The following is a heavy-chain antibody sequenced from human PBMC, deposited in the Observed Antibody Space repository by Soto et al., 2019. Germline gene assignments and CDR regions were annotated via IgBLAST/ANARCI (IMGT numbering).Heavy chain of an antibody. CDR2: MSYDGSNK. D-gene: IGHD4-17*01. CDR3: ARERDYGGNSGNWFDP. J-gene: IGHJ5*02. V-gene: IGHV3-30*03. CDR1: GFTFSNYD. Sequence: QVQLVESGGGVVQPGRSLRLSCAASGFTFSNYDMHWVRQAPGKGLEWVAVMSYDGSNKYYADSVKGRFTISRDNSKNTLYLQMNSLRAEDTAVYYCARERDYGGNSGNWFDPWGQGTLVTVSS.